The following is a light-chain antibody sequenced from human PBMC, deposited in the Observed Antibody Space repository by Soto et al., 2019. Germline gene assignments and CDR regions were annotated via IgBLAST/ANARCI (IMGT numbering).Light chain of an antibody. J-gene: IGLJ1*01. Sequence: QSALTQRASVSGSPGQSITISGTGTTSDVDNYNLVSWYQHYPGKAPELIIYEGSERPAGVSSRFSGSKSGHTASLSISALQAEDEADYYCCLYAGSRTVRYVFGTGTKVTVL. CDR2: EGS. CDR3: CLYAGSRTVRYV. CDR1: TSDVDNYNL. V-gene: IGLV2-23*03.